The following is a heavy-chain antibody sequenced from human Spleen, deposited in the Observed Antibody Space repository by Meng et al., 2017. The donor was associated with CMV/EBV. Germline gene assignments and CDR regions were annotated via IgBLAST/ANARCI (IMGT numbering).Heavy chain of an antibody. Sequence: SGGTFSSYAISWVRQAPGQGLEWMGGIIPIFGTANYAQKFQGRVTMTRDTSTSTVYMELSSLRSEDTAVYYCARGGVVPTTIRGWFDPWGQGSLVTVSS. CDR2: IIPIFGTA. CDR3: ARGGVVPTTIRGWFDP. J-gene: IGHJ5*02. CDR1: GGTFSSYA. D-gene: IGHD2-2*02. V-gene: IGHV1-69*05.